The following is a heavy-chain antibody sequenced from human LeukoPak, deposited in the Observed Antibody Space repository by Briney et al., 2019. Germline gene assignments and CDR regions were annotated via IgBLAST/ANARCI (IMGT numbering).Heavy chain of an antibody. CDR2: IYPGDSDT. V-gene: IGHV5-51*01. D-gene: IGHD3-3*01. CDR3: ARQEGEWYGGRPFDY. Sequence: GESLKISCKGSGYSYTSYWIGWVRQTPGKGLEWMGIIYPGDSDTRYSPSFQGQVTISADKSISTAYLQWSSLKASDTAMYYCARQEGEWYGGRPFDYWGQGTLVTVPS. J-gene: IGHJ4*02. CDR1: GYSYTSYW.